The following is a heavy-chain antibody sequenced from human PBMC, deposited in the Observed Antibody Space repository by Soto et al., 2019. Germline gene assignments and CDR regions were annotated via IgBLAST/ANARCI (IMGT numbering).Heavy chain of an antibody. D-gene: IGHD3-16*01. V-gene: IGHV3-66*01. J-gene: IGHJ4*02. Sequence: GGSLRLSCAASGFTVSSNYMSWVRQAPGKGLEWVSVIYSGGSTYYADSVKGRFTISRDNSKNTLYLQMNSLRAEDTAVYYCARAGYYDYIWGSYMGYFDYWGQGTLVTVSS. CDR1: GFTVSSNY. CDR2: IYSGGST. CDR3: ARAGYYDYIWGSYMGYFDY.